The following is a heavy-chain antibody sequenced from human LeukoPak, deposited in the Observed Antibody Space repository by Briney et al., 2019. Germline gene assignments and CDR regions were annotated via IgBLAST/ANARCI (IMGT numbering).Heavy chain of an antibody. V-gene: IGHV3-20*04. D-gene: IGHD3-10*02. J-gene: IGHJ6*04. CDR2: INWNGGRT. Sequence: GGSLRLSCAASGFTFNDYGMIWVRQAPGKGLEWVSGINWNGGRTGYADSMKGRFIISRDNAKNSLYLQVNSLRAEDTAVYYCAELGITMIGGVWGKGTTVTISS. CDR1: GFTFNDYG. CDR3: AELGITMIGGV.